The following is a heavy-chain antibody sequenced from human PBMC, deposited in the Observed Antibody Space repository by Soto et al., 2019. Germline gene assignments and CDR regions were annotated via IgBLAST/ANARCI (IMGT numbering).Heavy chain of an antibody. J-gene: IGHJ4*02. Sequence: SETLSLTCAVSGGSISSGGSSWTWIRQPPGKGLEWIGYIYYSGSTTYHPSLKSRVTISVDTSKNQFSLNLTSVTAADTAVYYCARLAGYYHAFDQRGQGSLVTVPS. V-gene: IGHV4-61*08. CDR3: ARLAGYYHAFDQ. CDR2: IYYSGST. D-gene: IGHD3-22*01. CDR1: GGSISSGGSS.